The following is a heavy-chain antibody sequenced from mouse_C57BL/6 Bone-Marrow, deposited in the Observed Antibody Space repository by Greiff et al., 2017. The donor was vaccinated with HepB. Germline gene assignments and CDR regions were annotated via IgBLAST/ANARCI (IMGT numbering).Heavy chain of an antibody. Sequence: QVQLQQSGAELMKPGASVKLSCKATGYTFTGYWIEWVKQRPGHGLEWIGEILPGSGSTNYNEKFKGKATFTADTSSNTAYMQLSSLTTEDSAIYYCARWGSTGSSYPAWFAYWGQGTLVTVSA. CDR3: ARWGSTGSSYPAWFAY. CDR1: GYTFTGYW. J-gene: IGHJ3*01. V-gene: IGHV1-9*01. D-gene: IGHD1-1*01. CDR2: ILPGSGST.